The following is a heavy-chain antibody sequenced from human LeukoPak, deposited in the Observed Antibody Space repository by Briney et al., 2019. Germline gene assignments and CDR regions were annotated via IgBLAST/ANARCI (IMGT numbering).Heavy chain of an antibody. CDR2: ISAYNGNT. D-gene: IGHD5-18*01. J-gene: IGHJ4*02. Sequence: ASVNVSCKASGYTFISYGISWVRQAPGQGLEWMGWISAYNGNTNYAQKLQGRVTMTTDTSTSTAYMELRSLRSDDTAVYYCARGGYSYGLYYFDYWGQGTLVTVSS. CDR1: GYTFISYG. CDR3: ARGGYSYGLYYFDY. V-gene: IGHV1-18*01.